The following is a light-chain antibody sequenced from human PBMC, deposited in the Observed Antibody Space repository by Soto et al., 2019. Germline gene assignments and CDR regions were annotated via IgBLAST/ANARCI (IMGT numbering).Light chain of an antibody. CDR2: GAS. CDR1: QSVSSSY. V-gene: IGKV3-20*01. Sequence: EIELTQSPGILSLSPGERATRYCRASQSVSSSYLAWYQQKPGQAPRLLIYGASSRATGIPDRFSGSGSGTDFTLTISRLEPEDFAVYYCQQYGSSPRTFGQGTKVDI. J-gene: IGKJ1*01. CDR3: QQYGSSPRT.